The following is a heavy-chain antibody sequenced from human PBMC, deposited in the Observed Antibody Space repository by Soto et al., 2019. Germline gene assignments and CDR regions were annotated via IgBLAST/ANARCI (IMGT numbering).Heavy chain of an antibody. CDR3: AKDRVSTVVVLPVWGAFDI. CDR2: ISGSGGST. J-gene: IGHJ3*02. CDR1: GFTFISEG. Sequence: GSETLSFASDGFTFISEGISWFPQSPWKKLEWFSAISGSGGSTYYADSVKVRFTISRDNSKNTLYLKMNSMRAEDTAVYYCAKDRVSTVVVLPVWGAFDIWGQGTMFPVS. D-gene: IGHD3-22*01. V-gene: IGHV3-23*01.